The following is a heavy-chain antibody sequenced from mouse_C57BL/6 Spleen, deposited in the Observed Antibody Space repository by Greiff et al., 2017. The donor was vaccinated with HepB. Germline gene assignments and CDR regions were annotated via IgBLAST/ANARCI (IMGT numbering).Heavy chain of an antibody. D-gene: IGHD1-1*01. CDR3: ASPVGSSYWFAY. V-gene: IGHV1-55*01. CDR1: GYTFTSYW. J-gene: IGHJ3*01. Sequence: QVQLQQPGAELVKPGASVKMSCKASGYTFTSYWITWVKQRPGQGLEWIGDIYPGSGSTNYNEKVKSKATLTVDTSSSTAYMQLSSLTSEDSAVYYCASPVGSSYWFAYWGQGTLVTVSA. CDR2: IYPGSGST.